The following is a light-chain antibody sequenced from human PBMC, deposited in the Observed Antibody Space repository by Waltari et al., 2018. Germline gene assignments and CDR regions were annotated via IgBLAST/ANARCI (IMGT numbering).Light chain of an antibody. V-gene: IGKV3-20*01. CDR2: GAS. CDR3: QQYGSSPPVT. CDR1: QSVSSSY. J-gene: IGKJ5*01. Sequence: EIVLTQSPGTLSLPPGERATPSCRASQSVSSSYLAWYQQKPGQAPRLLIYGASSRATGIPDRFSGSGSGTDFTLTISRLEPEDFAVYYCQQYGSSPPVTFGQGTRLEIK.